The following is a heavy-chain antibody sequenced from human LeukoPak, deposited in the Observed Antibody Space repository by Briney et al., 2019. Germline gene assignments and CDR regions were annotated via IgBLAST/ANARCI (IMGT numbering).Heavy chain of an antibody. CDR1: GFTFSSYG. CDR2: ISYDGSNK. Sequence: GGSLRLSCAASGFTFSSYGMHWVRQAPGKGLEWVAVISYDGSNKYYADSVKGRLTISRDNSKNTLYLQMYSLRAEDTAVYYCAKPFLKSSGYSDYWGRGTLVTDSS. CDR3: AKPFLKSSGYSDY. V-gene: IGHV3-30*18. J-gene: IGHJ4*02. D-gene: IGHD6-19*01.